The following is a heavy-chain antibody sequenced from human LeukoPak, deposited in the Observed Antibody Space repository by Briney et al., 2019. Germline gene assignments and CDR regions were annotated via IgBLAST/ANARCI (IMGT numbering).Heavy chain of an antibody. Sequence: PGRSLRLSCAASGFTFSSYAMHWVRQAPGKGLEWVAVISYDGSNKYYADSVKGRFTISRDNSKNTLHLQMNSLRAEDTAVYYCARDLGGEDYYGMDVWGQGTTVTVSS. D-gene: IGHD3-10*01. CDR1: GFTFSSYA. CDR3: ARDLGGEDYYGMDV. V-gene: IGHV3-30*04. CDR2: ISYDGSNK. J-gene: IGHJ6*02.